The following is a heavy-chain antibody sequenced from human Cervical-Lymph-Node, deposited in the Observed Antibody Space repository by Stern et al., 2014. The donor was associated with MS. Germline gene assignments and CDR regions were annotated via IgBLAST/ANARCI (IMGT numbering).Heavy chain of an antibody. J-gene: IGHJ4*02. CDR2: ISAYNGNT. Sequence: QVQLVQSGAEVKKPGASVKVSCKASGYTFTSSGISWVRQAPGQGLEWMGWISAYNGNTNYAQKLQGRVTMTTDTSTSTAYMELRSLRSDDTAVYYCARDYYDFWSGSVYYFDYWGQGTLVTVSS. V-gene: IGHV1-18*01. D-gene: IGHD3-3*01. CDR1: GYTFTSSG. CDR3: ARDYYDFWSGSVYYFDY.